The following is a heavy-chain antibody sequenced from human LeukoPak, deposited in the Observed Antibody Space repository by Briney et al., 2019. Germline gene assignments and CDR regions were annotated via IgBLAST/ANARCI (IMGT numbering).Heavy chain of an antibody. Sequence: SETLSLTCTVSGGSIGSTSYYWGWIRQPPGKGLEWIGSIYYSGSTYYNPSLKSRVTISVDTSKNQFSLELSSVTAADTAVYYCARGRRWIRFLDYYYYGMDVWGQGTTVTVSS. CDR1: GGSIGSTSYY. J-gene: IGHJ6*02. V-gene: IGHV4-39*01. CDR3: ARGRRWIRFLDYYYYGMDV. D-gene: IGHD3-3*01. CDR2: IYYSGST.